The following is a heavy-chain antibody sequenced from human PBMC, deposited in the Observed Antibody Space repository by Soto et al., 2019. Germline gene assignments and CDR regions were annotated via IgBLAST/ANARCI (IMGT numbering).Heavy chain of an antibody. Sequence: SETLSLTCAVYGGSFSGYYWSWIRQPPGKGLEWIGEINHSGSTNYNPSLKSRVTISVDTSKNQFSLKLSSVTAADTAVYYCARNSPTVVTDGAFDIWGQGTMVTVSS. J-gene: IGHJ3*02. CDR3: ARNSPTVVTDGAFDI. CDR2: INHSGST. V-gene: IGHV4-34*01. D-gene: IGHD2-15*01. CDR1: GGSFSGYY.